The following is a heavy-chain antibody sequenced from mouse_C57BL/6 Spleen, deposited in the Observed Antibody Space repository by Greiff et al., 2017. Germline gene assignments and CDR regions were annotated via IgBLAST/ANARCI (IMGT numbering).Heavy chain of an antibody. CDR1: GYAFSSSW. Sequence: QVQLKESGPELVKPGASVKISCKASGYAFSSSWMNWVKQRPGKGLECIGRIYPGDGDTNYNGKFKGKATLTADKSSSTAYMQLSSLTSEDSAVYFCARAWLLRGVYYAMDYWGQGTSVTVSS. V-gene: IGHV1-82*01. CDR2: IYPGDGDT. J-gene: IGHJ4*01. CDR3: ARAWLLRGVYYAMDY. D-gene: IGHD2-3*01.